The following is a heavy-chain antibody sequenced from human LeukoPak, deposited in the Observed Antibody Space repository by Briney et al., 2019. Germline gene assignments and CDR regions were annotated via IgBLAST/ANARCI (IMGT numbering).Heavy chain of an antibody. D-gene: IGHD3-16*01. CDR2: IETAGET. J-gene: IGHJ3*02. Sequence: GGSLRLSCAASGFTFRNYDMHWVRQATGKGLEWVSAIETAGETHYAGSVKGRFTISRENAKSSLYLQMNSQRAGDTAVYYCARDYSGENVFDIWGQGTPVTVSS. CDR1: GFTFRNYD. V-gene: IGHV3-13*04. CDR3: ARDYSGENVFDI.